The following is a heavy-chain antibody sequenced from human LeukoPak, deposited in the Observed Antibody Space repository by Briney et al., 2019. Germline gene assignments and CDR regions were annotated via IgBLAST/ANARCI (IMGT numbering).Heavy chain of an antibody. Sequence: SETLSLTCTVSGYSISSGYYWGWIRQPPGKGLEWIGNIYHGGSPSYNPSLKSRVTISLDTSKNQFSLKLSSVTAADTAVYYCVRSRSGYRFDYWGQGTLVTVSS. CDR1: GYSISSGYY. J-gene: IGHJ4*02. CDR3: VRSRSGYRFDY. D-gene: IGHD3-22*01. CDR2: IYHGGSP. V-gene: IGHV4-38-2*02.